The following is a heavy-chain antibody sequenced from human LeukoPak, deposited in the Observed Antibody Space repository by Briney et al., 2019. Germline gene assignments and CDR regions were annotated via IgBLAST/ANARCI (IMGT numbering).Heavy chain of an antibody. V-gene: IGHV4-61*08. J-gene: IGHJ4*02. D-gene: IGHD3-22*01. CDR3: ARLDYYDSSGLFDY. CDR2: IYYSGST. CDR1: GGSISSGGYY. Sequence: PSQTLSLTCTVSGGSISSGGYYWSWIRQPPGKGLEWIGYIYYSGSTNYNPSLKSRVTISVDTSKNQFSLKLSSVTAADTAVYYCARLDYYDSSGLFDYWGQGTLVTVSS.